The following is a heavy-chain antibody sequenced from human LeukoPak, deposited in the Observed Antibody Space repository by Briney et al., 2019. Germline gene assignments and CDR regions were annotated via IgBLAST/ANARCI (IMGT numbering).Heavy chain of an antibody. CDR2: INWNGGST. CDR1: GFIFDDYG. Sequence: GGSLRLSCAASGFIFDDYGMSWVRQAPGKGLEWVSGINWNGGSTGYADSVKGRFTISRDNAKNSLYVQMNSLRAEDTALYYCARGGYSGSYFAYWGQGTLVTVSS. J-gene: IGHJ4*02. CDR3: ARGGYSGSYFAY. V-gene: IGHV3-20*04. D-gene: IGHD1-26*01.